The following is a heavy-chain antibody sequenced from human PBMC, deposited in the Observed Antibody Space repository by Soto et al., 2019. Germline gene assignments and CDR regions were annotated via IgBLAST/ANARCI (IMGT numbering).Heavy chain of an antibody. D-gene: IGHD1-26*01. Sequence: GGSLSLSCSASGFSFGDYAMGWFRQAPGEGLEWVGFIRSKAYGGTTEYAAPVERRFTISRDDSSRLEYLQTTNLEGVDAAVYFCASAQMYSESYLPIDFDSWGQGTRVTVS. J-gene: IGHJ4*02. CDR3: ASAQMYSESYLPIDFDS. CDR2: IRSKAYGGTT. V-gene: IGHV3-49*03. CDR1: GFSFGDYA.